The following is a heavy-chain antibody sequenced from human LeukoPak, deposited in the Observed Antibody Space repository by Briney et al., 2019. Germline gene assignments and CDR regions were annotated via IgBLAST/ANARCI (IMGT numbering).Heavy chain of an antibody. CDR2: ISGSGGST. Sequence: PSETLSLTCTVSSGSISSNNYYWGWVRQAPGKGLEWVSAISGSGGSTYYADSVKGRFTISRDNSKNTLYLQMNSLRAEDTAVYYCAKDLLLRDGYNSAGFDYWGQGTLVTVSS. CDR1: SGSISSNNYY. CDR3: AKDLLLRDGYNSAGFDY. D-gene: IGHD5-24*01. J-gene: IGHJ4*02. V-gene: IGHV3-23*01.